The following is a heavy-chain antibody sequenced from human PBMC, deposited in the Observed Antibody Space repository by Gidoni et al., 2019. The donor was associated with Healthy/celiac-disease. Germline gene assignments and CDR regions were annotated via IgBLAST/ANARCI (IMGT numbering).Heavy chain of an antibody. CDR3: TRSRYYYGSGSWSDY. Sequence: EVQLVESGGGLVQPGRSLRLSCTASGFTFGDYAMSWFRQAPGKGLEWVGFIRSKAYGGTTEYAASVKGRFTISRDDSKSIAYLQMNSLKTEDTAVYYCTRSRYYYGSGSWSDYWGQGTLVTVSS. D-gene: IGHD3-10*01. CDR1: GFTFGDYA. V-gene: IGHV3-49*03. J-gene: IGHJ4*02. CDR2: IRSKAYGGTT.